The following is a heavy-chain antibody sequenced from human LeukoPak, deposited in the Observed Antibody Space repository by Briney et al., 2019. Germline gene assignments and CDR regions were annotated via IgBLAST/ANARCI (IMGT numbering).Heavy chain of an antibody. J-gene: IGHJ5*02. D-gene: IGHD2-8*01. V-gene: IGHV1-2*02. Sequence: GASVKVSCKASGYTFTGYYMHWVRQAPGQGLEWMGWINPNGGGTNYAQKFQGRVTMTRDTSISTAYMELSSLRSDDTAVYYCARDRERYCTNGICYEKNWFDPWGQGTLVTVSP. CDR3: ARDRERYCTNGICYEKNWFDP. CDR1: GYTFTGYY. CDR2: INPNGGGT.